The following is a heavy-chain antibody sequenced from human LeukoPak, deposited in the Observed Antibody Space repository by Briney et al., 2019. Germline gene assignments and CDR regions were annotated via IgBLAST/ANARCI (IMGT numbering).Heavy chain of an antibody. V-gene: IGHV1-18*01. CDR3: ARDPHYYGSGSYLDY. CDR2: ISAYNGNT. CDR1: GYTFTSYG. J-gene: IGHJ4*02. D-gene: IGHD3-10*01. Sequence: ASVKVSCKASGYTFTSYGISWVRQAPGQGLEWMGWISAYNGNTNYAQKLQGRVTMTTDTSTSTAYMELRSLRSDDTAVYYCARDPHYYGSGSYLDYWGQGTLVTVSS.